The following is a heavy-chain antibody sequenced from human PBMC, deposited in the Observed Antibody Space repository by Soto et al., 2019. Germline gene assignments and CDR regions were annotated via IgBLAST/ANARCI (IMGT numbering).Heavy chain of an antibody. V-gene: IGHV3-30*18. D-gene: IGHD5-12*01. Sequence: GGSLRLSCAASGFTFSSYGMHWVRQAPGKGLEWVAVISYVGSNKYYADSVKGRFTISRDNSKNTLYLQMNSLRAEDTAVYYCAKDEGRDGYRPFDYWGQGTLVTVSS. CDR2: ISYVGSNK. CDR1: GFTFSSYG. CDR3: AKDEGRDGYRPFDY. J-gene: IGHJ4*02.